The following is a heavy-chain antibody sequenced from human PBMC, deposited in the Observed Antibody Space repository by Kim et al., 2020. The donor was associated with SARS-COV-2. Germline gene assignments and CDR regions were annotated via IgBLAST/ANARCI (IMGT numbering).Heavy chain of an antibody. J-gene: IGHJ3*02. V-gene: IGHV7-4-1*02. Sequence: ASVKVSCKASGYTFTSYAMNWVRQAPGQGLEWMGWINTNTGNPTYAQGFTGRFVFSLDTSVSTAYLQISSLKAEDTAVYYCARVGSSSWYNAFDIWGQGTMVTVSS. CDR1: GYTFTSYA. CDR2: INTNTGNP. D-gene: IGHD6-13*01. CDR3: ARVGSSSWYNAFDI.